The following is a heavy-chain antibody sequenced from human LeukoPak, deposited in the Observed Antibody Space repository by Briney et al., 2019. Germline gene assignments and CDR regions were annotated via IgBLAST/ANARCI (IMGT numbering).Heavy chain of an antibody. CDR3: AREPLLDY. CDR2: IKQDGSEK. CDR1: GFTFSSNT. V-gene: IGHV3-7*01. Sequence: GGSLRLSCATSGFTFSSNTVSWVRQAPGKGLEWVANIKQDGSEKYYVDSVKGRFTISRDNAKNSLYLQMNSLRAEDTAVYYCAREPLLDYWGQGTLVTVSS. J-gene: IGHJ4*02.